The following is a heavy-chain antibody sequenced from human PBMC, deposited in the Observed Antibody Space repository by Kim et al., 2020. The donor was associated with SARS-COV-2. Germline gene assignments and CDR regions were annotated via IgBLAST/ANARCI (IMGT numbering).Heavy chain of an antibody. J-gene: IGHJ6*02. CDR1: GFTFSSYS. CDR2: ISSSSSYI. D-gene: IGHD3-10*01. Sequence: GGSLRLSCAASGFTFSSYSMNWVRQAPGKGLEWVSSISSSSSYIYYADSVKGRFTISRDNAKNSLYLQMNSLRAEDTAVYYCARRKTGAWDYYGMDVWGQGTTVTVSS. CDR3: ARRKTGAWDYYGMDV. V-gene: IGHV3-21*01.